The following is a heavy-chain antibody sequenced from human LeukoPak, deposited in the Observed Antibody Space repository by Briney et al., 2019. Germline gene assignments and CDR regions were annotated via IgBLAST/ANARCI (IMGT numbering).Heavy chain of an antibody. D-gene: IGHD3-10*01. CDR2: ISSSSSYI. J-gene: IGHJ1*01. V-gene: IGHV3-21*04. CDR1: GFTFSSYS. Sequence: GGSLRLSCAASGFTFSSYSMNWVRQAPGKGLEWVSSISSSSSYIYYADSVKGRFTISRDNAKNSLYLQMNSLRAEDTAVYYCARTGTGGAEYFQYWGRGTLVTVSS. CDR3: ARTGTGGAEYFQY.